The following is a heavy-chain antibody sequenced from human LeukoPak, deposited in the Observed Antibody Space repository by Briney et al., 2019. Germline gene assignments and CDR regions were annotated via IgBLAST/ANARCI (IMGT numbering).Heavy chain of an antibody. CDR3: AKDGTYDSSGYPDY. V-gene: IGHV3-30*18. D-gene: IGHD3-22*01. CDR1: GFTFSSYG. J-gene: IGHJ4*02. CDR2: ISYDGSNK. Sequence: GGSLRLSCAASGFTFSSYGMHWVRQAPGKGLEWVAVISYDGSNKYYADSVKGRFTISRDNSKNTLCLQMNSLRAEDTAVYYCAKDGTYDSSGYPDYWGQGTLVTVSS.